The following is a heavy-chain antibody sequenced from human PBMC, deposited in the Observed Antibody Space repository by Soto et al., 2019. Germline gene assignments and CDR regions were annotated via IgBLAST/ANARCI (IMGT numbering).Heavy chain of an antibody. V-gene: IGHV3-9*03. J-gene: IGHJ6*02. CDR3: AKERNGDYYYYGMDV. CDR2: ISWNSGNI. CDR1: GFTFDEYA. D-gene: IGHD4-17*01. Sequence: EVQLVESGGGLVQPGRSLRLSCAASGFTFDEYAMHWVRQAPGKGLEWVSGISWNSGNIGYADSVKGRFTISRDNAKNSLYHQMNSLRAEDVALYYCAKERNGDYYYYGMDVWGQGTTVTVSS.